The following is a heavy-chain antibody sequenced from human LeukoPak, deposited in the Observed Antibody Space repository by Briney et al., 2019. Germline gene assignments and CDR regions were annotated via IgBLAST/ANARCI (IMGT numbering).Heavy chain of an antibody. V-gene: IGHV4-59*08. D-gene: IGHD6-19*01. CDR3: ARLGGYSSGWYQNNWFDP. CDR2: IYYSGST. J-gene: IGHJ5*02. Sequence: NPSETLSLTCTVSGGSISSYYWSWIRQPPGKGLGWIGYIYYSGSTNYNPSLKSRVTISVDTSKNQFSLKLSSVTAADTAVYYCARLGGYSSGWYQNNWFDPWGQGTLVTVSS. CDR1: GGSISSYY.